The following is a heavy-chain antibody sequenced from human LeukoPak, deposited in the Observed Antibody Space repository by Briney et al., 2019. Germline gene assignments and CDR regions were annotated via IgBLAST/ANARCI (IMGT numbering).Heavy chain of an antibody. CDR1: GFTFSSYC. D-gene: IGHD2/OR15-2a*01. CDR3: AKGHTGYFFTIDI. CDR2: ISTDANST. Sequence: PGGSLRLSCVASGFTFSSYCMGWVRQAPGEGPEWVAAISTDANSTYYAASVKGRFTISRDNSKTTLYLQMNTLRAEDTAVYYWAKGHTGYFFTIDIWRQGTL. J-gene: IGHJ4*02. V-gene: IGHV3-23*01.